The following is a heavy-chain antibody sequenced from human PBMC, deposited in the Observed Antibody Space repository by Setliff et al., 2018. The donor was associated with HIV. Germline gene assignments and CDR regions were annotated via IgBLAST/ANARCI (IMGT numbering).Heavy chain of an antibody. Sequence: GESLKISCAASGFIFSAYNMNWVRQAPGKGMEWVSYISGSTSTIYYADSVKGRFTISRENAKNSLYLQMRSLRTEDTAVYYCARGDTTPIYPNYMDVWGKGTTVTVS. J-gene: IGHJ6*03. D-gene: IGHD2-21*02. V-gene: IGHV3-48*01. CDR2: ISGSTSTI. CDR3: ARGDTTPIYPNYMDV. CDR1: GFIFSAYN.